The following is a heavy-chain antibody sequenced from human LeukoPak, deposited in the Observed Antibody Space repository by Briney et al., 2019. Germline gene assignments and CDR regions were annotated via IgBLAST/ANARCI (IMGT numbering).Heavy chain of an antibody. Sequence: ASVKVSCKASGYTFTSYGISWVRQAPGQGLEWMGWISAYNGNTNYAQKLQGRVTMTTDTSTSTAYMELRSLRSDDTAVYCCARTTSIAVAAHFDYWGQGTLVTVSS. V-gene: IGHV1-18*01. CDR3: ARTTSIAVAAHFDY. D-gene: IGHD6-19*01. J-gene: IGHJ4*02. CDR1: GYTFTSYG. CDR2: ISAYNGNT.